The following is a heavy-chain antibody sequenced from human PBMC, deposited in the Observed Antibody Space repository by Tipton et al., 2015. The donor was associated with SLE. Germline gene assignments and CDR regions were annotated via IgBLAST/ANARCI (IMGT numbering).Heavy chain of an antibody. V-gene: IGHV3-7*01. Sequence: SLRLSCAASGFTFSNYWMTWIRQTPEKGLEWVANIKEDGGEKYYVDSVEGRFIISRDNAKNSLFLLMNSLRAEDTAVYYCARDPAVVGDNWFDPWGQGTLVTVPS. J-gene: IGHJ5*02. CDR2: IKEDGGEK. CDR3: ARDPAVVGDNWFDP. CDR1: GFTFSNYW. D-gene: IGHD6-19*01.